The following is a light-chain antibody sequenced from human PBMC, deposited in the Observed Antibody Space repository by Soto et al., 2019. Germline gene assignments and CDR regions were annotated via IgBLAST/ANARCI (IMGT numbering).Light chain of an antibody. J-gene: IGKJ5*01. CDR3: QQRSNWLIT. CDR1: QTVGSY. V-gene: IGKV3-11*01. CDR2: DAT. Sequence: EIVLTQSPAALSLSPGASAILSCRASQTVGSYLTWYRQKPGQPPSLLIYDATHRATGVPARFTGSGSATELTITISNLEPGDFAVYYCQQRSNWLITFGQGTRLEIK.